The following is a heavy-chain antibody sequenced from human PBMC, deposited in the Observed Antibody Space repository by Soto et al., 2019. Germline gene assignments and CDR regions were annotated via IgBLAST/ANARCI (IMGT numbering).Heavy chain of an antibody. CDR3: GRRTPDSSGYYIIAY. V-gene: IGHV5-51*01. CDR2: IYPGDSDT. D-gene: IGHD3-22*01. Sequence: EVQLVQSGAEVKQPGESLKISCKGSGYSCTSYWIGWVRQMPGKGLEWMGIIYPGDSDTRYSPSFQGQVTISADKSIGTAYLQCSRLHASDTAMYYCGRRTPDSSGYYIIAYWGQGRLVTVSS. CDR1: GYSCTSYW. J-gene: IGHJ4*02.